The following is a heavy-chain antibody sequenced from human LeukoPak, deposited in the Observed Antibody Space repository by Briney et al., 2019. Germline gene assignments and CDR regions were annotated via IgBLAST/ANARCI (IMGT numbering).Heavy chain of an antibody. CDR2: IYYSGST. CDR3: ARIDSSGYYRWFDP. V-gene: IGHV4-59*01. J-gene: IGHJ5*02. Sequence: SETLSLACTVSGGSISSYYWSWIRQPPGKGLEWIGYIYYSGSTNYNPSLKSRVTISVDTSKNQFSLKLSSVTAADTAVYYCARIDSSGYYRWFDPWGQGTLVTVSS. D-gene: IGHD3-22*01. CDR1: GGSISSYY.